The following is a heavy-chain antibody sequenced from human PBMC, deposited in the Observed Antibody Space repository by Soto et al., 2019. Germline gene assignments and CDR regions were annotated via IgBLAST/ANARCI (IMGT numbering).Heavy chain of an antibody. CDR2: ISRSGSTI. CDR3: ARLSLEMATVYAFDI. J-gene: IGHJ3*02. D-gene: IGHD4-4*01. Sequence: QVQLVESGGGVVKPGGSLRLSCAASGFTFSDYYMSWIRQAPGKGLEWVSYISRSGSTIYYADSVKGRFTISRDNAKNSLYLHMSSLRAEDTAVYYCARLSLEMATVYAFDIWGRGTMVTVSS. V-gene: IGHV3-11*01. CDR1: GFTFSDYY.